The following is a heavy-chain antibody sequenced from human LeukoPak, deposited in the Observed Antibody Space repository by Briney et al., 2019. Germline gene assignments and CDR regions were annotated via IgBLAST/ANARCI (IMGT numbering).Heavy chain of an antibody. CDR3: VRSRLSDY. CDR1: GYTFTTYG. J-gene: IGHJ4*02. CDR2: INPNTGNP. V-gene: IGHV7-4-1*02. Sequence: ASVKVSCKASGYTFTTYGVHWVRQAPGQRLEWMGWINPNTGNPTYAQGFTGRFVFSLDTSVSTAYLQISSLKAEDTAIYYCVRSRLSDYWGQGTLVTVSS.